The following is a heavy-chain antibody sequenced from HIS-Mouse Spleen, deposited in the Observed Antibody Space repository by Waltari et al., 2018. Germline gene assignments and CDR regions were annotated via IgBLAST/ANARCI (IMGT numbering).Heavy chain of an antibody. V-gene: IGHV4-39*07. CDR1: GGSISSSSYY. J-gene: IGHJ2*01. CDR2: NSSSGSN. CDR3: AREIPYSSSWYDWYFDL. Sequence: QLQLQESGPGLVKPSETLSLTCTVSGGSISSSSYYWGWIRQPPGKGLERIGSNSSSGSNYYNPSLKSRVPIAVDTSKNPFSLRLSSVTAADTAVYYCAREIPYSSSWYDWYFDLWGRGTLVTVSS. D-gene: IGHD6-13*01.